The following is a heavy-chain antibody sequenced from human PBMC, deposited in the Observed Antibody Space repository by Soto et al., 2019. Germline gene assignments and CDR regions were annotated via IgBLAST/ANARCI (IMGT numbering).Heavy chain of an antibody. CDR3: AKDLPRIPVAYSSGWYDY. D-gene: IGHD6-19*01. CDR2: ISGSGGST. Sequence: GGSLRLSCAASGFTFSSYAMSWVRQAPGKGLEWVSAISGSGGSTYYADSVKGRFTISRDNSKNTLYLQMNSLRAEDTAVYYCAKDLPRIPVAYSSGWYDYWGQGTLVTVSS. V-gene: IGHV3-23*01. J-gene: IGHJ4*02. CDR1: GFTFSSYA.